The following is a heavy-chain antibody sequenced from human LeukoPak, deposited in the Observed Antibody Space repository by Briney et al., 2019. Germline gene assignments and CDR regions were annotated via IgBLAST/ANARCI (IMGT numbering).Heavy chain of an antibody. D-gene: IGHD3-22*01. CDR2: INHSGST. CDR1: GGSFSGYY. V-gene: IGHV4-34*01. J-gene: IGHJ4*02. Sequence: SETLSLTCAVYGGSFSGYYRSWIRQPPGKGLEWIGEINHSGSTNYNPSLKSRVTISVDTSKNQFSLKLSSVTAADTAVYYCARAKVRWLVDYWGQGTLVTVSS. CDR3: ARAKVRWLVDY.